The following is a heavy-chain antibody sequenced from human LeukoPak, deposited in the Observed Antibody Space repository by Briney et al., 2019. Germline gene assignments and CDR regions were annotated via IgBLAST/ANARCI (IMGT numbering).Heavy chain of an antibody. V-gene: IGHV4-30-4*01. Sequence: SQTLSLTCTVSGGSISSGDYFWPWIRQPPGKALEWIGYIYYGGSSYYNPSLKSRVTISVDTSKNQFSLNLKPLTAADTAVYYCAISGGTSGNFDNWGQGTLVTVSS. CDR3: AISGGTSGNFDN. D-gene: IGHD1-7*01. CDR1: GGSISSGDYF. J-gene: IGHJ4*02. CDR2: IYYGGSS.